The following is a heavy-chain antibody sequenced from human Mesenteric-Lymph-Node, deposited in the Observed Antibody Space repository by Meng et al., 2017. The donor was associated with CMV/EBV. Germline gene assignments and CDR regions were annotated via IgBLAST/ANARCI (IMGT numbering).Heavy chain of an antibody. CDR2: IYYSGST. D-gene: IGHD2-2*01. CDR1: GGSLSSSSYY. Sequence: GSLRLSCTVSGGSLSSSSYYWGWIRQPPGKGLEWIGSIYYSGSTYYNPSLKSRVTISVDTSKNQFSRKLSSVTAADTAVYYCARVPRIVVVPAANGFDYWGQGTLVTVSS. CDR3: ARVPRIVVVPAANGFDY. J-gene: IGHJ4*02. V-gene: IGHV4-39*07.